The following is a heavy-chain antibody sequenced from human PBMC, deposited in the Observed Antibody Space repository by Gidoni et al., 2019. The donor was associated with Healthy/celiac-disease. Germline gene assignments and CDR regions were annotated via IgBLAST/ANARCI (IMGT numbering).Heavy chain of an antibody. J-gene: IGHJ4*02. D-gene: IGHD3-3*01. Sequence: QVQLVEFGGGVVQPGRCLRVFCAAPGFTYSSYALHWVRQSPGKGLEWVAVISYDGSNKYYAGSVKGRFTISRDNSKNTLYLQMNSLRAEDTAVYYCPMYYDFWSGPFDYWGQRTLVTVSS. CDR2: ISYDGSNK. CDR3: PMYYDFWSGPFDY. CDR1: GFTYSSYA. V-gene: IGHV3-30-3*01.